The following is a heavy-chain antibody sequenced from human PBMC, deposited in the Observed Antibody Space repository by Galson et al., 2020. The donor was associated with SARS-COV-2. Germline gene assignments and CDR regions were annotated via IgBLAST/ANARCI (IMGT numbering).Heavy chain of an antibody. CDR2: IWYDGSNK. D-gene: IGHD3-3*01. CDR3: ARVSGGITIFAEVLHDAFDV. V-gene: IGHV3-33*01. Sequence: TGGSLRLSCAASGFTFSNYGIQWVRQAPGKGLEWVASIWYDGSNKNYADSVKGRFTISRDNSKNTVYLQMNTLRAEETAVYYCARVSGGITIFAEVLHDAFDVWGQGTMVTVSP. CDR1: GFTFSNYG. J-gene: IGHJ3*01.